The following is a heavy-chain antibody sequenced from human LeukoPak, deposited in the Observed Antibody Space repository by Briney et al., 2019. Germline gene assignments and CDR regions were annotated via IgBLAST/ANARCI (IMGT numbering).Heavy chain of an antibody. CDR3: AKDRRSNGFSVDS. CDR1: GFRFSSVG. CDR2: ISGSGRVK. V-gene: IGHV3-23*01. D-gene: IGHD2-8*01. Sequence: PGGSLRLSCAASGFRFSSVGMSWVRQAPGKGLEWVSTISGSGRVKDDAEGRFSISRDNSKNMVYLQMSSLRVDDTAVYYCAKDRRSNGFSVDSWGQGTLVTVSS. J-gene: IGHJ4*02.